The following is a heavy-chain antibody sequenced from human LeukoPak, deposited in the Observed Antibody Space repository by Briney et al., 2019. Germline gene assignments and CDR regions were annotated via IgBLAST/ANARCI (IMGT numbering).Heavy chain of an antibody. Sequence: SETLSLTCTVSGGSISSSSYYWGWIRQSPGKGLEWIGSIYYSGSTYYNPSLKSRVTISVDTSKNQFSLKLSSVTAADTAVYYCASLLGIVVVPAAPWAFDIWGQGTMVTVSS. V-gene: IGHV4-39*01. CDR2: IYYSGST. CDR1: GGSISSSSYY. D-gene: IGHD2-2*01. J-gene: IGHJ3*02. CDR3: ASLLGIVVVPAAPWAFDI.